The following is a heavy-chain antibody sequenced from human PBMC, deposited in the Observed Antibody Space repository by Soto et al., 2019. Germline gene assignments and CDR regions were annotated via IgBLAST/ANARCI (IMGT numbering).Heavy chain of an antibody. CDR1: GGSISSSNW. J-gene: IGHJ5*02. CDR2: IYHSGST. D-gene: IGHD6-13*01. CDR3: AKDLRIAAAGTLDWFDP. Sequence: PSETLSLTCAVSGGSISSSNWWSWVRQPPGKGLEWIGEIYHSGSTNYNPSLKSRVTISVDKSKNQFSLRAEDTAVYYCAKDLRIAAAGTLDWFDPWGQGTLVTVSS. V-gene: IGHV4-4*02.